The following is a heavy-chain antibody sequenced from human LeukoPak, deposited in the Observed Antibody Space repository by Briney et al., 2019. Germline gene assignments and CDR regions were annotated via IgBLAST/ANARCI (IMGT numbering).Heavy chain of an antibody. CDR1: GFTFSSYV. J-gene: IGHJ4*02. Sequence: GGSLRLSCAASGFTFSSYVMNWVRQAPGKGLERVSGISDSGGSTYYADSVKGRFTISRDNSKNTLYLQMNSLRAEDTAVYYCAKLPGRAADYWGQGTLVTVSS. V-gene: IGHV3-23*01. CDR3: AKLPGRAADY. CDR2: ISDSGGST.